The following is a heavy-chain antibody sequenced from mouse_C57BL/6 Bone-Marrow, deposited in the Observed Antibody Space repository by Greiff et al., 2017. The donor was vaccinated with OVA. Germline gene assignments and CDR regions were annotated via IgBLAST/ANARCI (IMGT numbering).Heavy chain of an antibody. D-gene: IGHD2-4*01. CDR3: AIFYDYDVKFAY. CDR2: ISSGRSTI. J-gene: IGHJ3*01. V-gene: IGHV5-17*01. Sequence: EVMLVESGGGLVKPGGSLKLSCAASGFTFSDYGMHWVRQAPEKGLEWVAYISSGRSTIYYADTVKGRFTISRDNAKNTLFLQMTSLRSEDTAMYYCAIFYDYDVKFAYWGQGTLVTVSA. CDR1: GFTFSDYG.